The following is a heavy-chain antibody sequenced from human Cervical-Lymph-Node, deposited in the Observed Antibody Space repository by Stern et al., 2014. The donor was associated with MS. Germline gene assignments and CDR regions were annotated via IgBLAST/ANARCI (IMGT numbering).Heavy chain of an antibody. CDR3: ARPGDDTAKYGLDV. J-gene: IGHJ6*02. CDR2: IYPGDSDT. CDR1: GYSFATYW. Sequence: EVQLVESGAEVKKPGESLKISCKGSGYSFATYWIGWVGQMPGKGLGWMGIIYPGDSDTRYSPSFQGQVTSSADKSISTAYLHWSSLKASDTAMYYCARPGDDTAKYGLDVWGQGTTVTVSS. D-gene: IGHD5-18*01. V-gene: IGHV5-51*03.